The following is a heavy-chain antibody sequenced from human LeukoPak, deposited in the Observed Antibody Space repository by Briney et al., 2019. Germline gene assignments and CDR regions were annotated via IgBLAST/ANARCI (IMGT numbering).Heavy chain of an antibody. Sequence: GESLKISCKGSGYSFTSYWIGWVRQMPGKGLVWMGIIYPGDSDTRYSPSFQGQVTISADKSISTAYLQWSSLKASDTAMYYCARVSGGYSYGYDAFDIWGQGTTVTVSS. D-gene: IGHD5-18*01. CDR2: IYPGDSDT. J-gene: IGHJ3*02. CDR1: GYSFTSYW. CDR3: ARVSGGYSYGYDAFDI. V-gene: IGHV5-51*01.